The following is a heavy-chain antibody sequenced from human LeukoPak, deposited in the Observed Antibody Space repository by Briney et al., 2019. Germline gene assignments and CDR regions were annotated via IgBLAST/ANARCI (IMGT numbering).Heavy chain of an antibody. J-gene: IGHJ4*02. D-gene: IGHD3-22*01. V-gene: IGHV1-2*02. CDR3: ARDYYDSSGYYYPLHFDY. CDR2: INPNSGGT. Sequence: ASVKVSCKASGYTFTGYYMHWVRQAPGQGLEWMGWINPNSGGTNYAQKFQGRVTMTRETSISTAYMELSRLRSDDTAVYYCARDYYDSSGYYYPLHFDYWGQGTLVTVSS. CDR1: GYTFTGYY.